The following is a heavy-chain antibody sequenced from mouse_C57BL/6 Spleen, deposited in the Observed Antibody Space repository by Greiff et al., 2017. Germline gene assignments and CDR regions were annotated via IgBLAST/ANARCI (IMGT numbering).Heavy chain of an antibody. CDR2: IDPADSET. CDR3: ARSSVRHACDY. CDR1: GFNIKDYY. J-gene: IGHJ4*01. Sequence: EVKLEESGAELVKPGASVKLSCTASGFNIKDYYMHWVKQRPEQGLEWIGRIDPADSETQYDPKFQGKATMTADTSSNTAYLQLSSLTSEDTAVYYCARSSVRHACDYWGQGTPVTVSS. D-gene: IGHD2-14*01. V-gene: IGHV14-2*01.